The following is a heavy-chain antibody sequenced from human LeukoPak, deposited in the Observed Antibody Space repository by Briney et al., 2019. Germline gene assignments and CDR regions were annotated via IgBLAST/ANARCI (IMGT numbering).Heavy chain of an antibody. D-gene: IGHD2-2*02. Sequence: PSQTLSLTCTVSGGSISSGDYYWSWIRQPPGKGLEWIGYIYYSGSTYYNPSLKSRVTISVDTSTNQFSLKLSSVTAADTAVYYCARALYCSSTSCYTLSYFDYWGQGTLVTVSS. V-gene: IGHV4-30-4*08. CDR3: ARALYCSSTSCYTLSYFDY. CDR2: IYYSGST. J-gene: IGHJ4*02. CDR1: GGSISSGDYY.